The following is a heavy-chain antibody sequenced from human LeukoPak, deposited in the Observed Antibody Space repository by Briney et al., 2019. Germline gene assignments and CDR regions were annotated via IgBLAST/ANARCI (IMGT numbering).Heavy chain of an antibody. D-gene: IGHD2-15*01. Sequence: SETLSLTCTVSGGPISSYYWGWIRQPPGKGLEWIGYIYYSGSTNYNPSLKSRVTISVDTSKNQFSLKLSSVTAADTAVYYCARVRCSGGSCFSRSPYYFDYWGQGTLVTVSS. CDR3: ARVRCSGGSCFSRSPYYFDY. V-gene: IGHV4-59*01. CDR2: IYYSGST. CDR1: GGPISSYY. J-gene: IGHJ4*02.